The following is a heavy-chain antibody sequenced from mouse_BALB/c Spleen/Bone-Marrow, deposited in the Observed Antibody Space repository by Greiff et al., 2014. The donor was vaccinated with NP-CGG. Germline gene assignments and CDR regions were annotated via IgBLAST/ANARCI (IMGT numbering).Heavy chain of an antibody. V-gene: IGHV2-9*02. J-gene: IGHJ4*01. Sequence: VHLVESGPGLVAPSPSLSITCTVSGFSLTSYGVHWVRQPPGKGLEWLGVIWAGGSTNYNSALISILSISKDNSKSQVFLKMNSLQTEDTAMYYCAIPVDNGDGPHYYAIDYWGQGTSGTVSS. CDR1: GFSLTSYG. CDR3: AIPVDNGDGPHYYAIDY. D-gene: IGHD1-1*01. CDR2: IWAGGST.